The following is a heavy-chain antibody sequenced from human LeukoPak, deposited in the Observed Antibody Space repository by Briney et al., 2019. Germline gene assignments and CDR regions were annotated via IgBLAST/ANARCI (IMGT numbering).Heavy chain of an antibody. J-gene: IGHJ3*01. V-gene: IGHV3-11*04. D-gene: IGHD4-17*01. CDR3: ARVGYPTQRRVLSAVTIPTAGAFDV. CDR2: ISSSGSTI. Sequence: PGGSLRLSCAASGFTFSDYYMSWIRQAPGKGLEWVSYISSSGSTIYYADSVKGRFTISRDNAKNSLYLQMNSLRAEDTAVYYCARVGYPTQRRVLSAVTIPTAGAFDVWGQGTLVTVSS. CDR1: GFTFSDYY.